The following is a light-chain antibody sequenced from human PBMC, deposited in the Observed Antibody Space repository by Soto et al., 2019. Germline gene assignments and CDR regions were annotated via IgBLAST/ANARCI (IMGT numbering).Light chain of an antibody. V-gene: IGKV3-20*01. CDR2: DAS. CDR3: LQCGTSPGLT. CDR1: ESISSSY. J-gene: IGKJ4*01. Sequence: EIVLTQSPVTLSLSPGEGATLSCRSSESISSSYIAWYQQKPGQAPRLLIYDASNRATGVAERFSGSGSVTDFTLTISRLEPEDFAVYYCLQCGTSPGLTFGGGTRVEMK.